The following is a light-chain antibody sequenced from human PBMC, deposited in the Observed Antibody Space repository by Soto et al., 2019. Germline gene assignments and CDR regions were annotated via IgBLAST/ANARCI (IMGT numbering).Light chain of an antibody. Sequence: QSVLTQPPSVSGAPGQRVTISCTGSSSNIGAGYDVHWYQQLPGTAPKLLIYGNSNRPSGVPDRFSGSKSGTSASLAITGLQAEDEADYYCQSYDSSLRDVVFGGGTKFTVL. J-gene: IGLJ2*01. CDR3: QSYDSSLRDVV. CDR1: SSNIGAGYD. V-gene: IGLV1-40*01. CDR2: GNS.